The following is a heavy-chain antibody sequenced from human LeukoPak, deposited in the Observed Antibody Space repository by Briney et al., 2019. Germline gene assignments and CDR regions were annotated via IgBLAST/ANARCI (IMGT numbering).Heavy chain of an antibody. CDR2: ISAYNGNT. J-gene: IGHJ4*02. CDR3: ARGVQSGYSYAPIDY. V-gene: IGHV1-18*01. D-gene: IGHD5-18*01. Sequence: ISAYNGNTNYAQKLQGRVTMTTDTSTSTAYMELRSLRSDDTAVYYCARGVQSGYSYAPIDYWGQGTLVTVSS.